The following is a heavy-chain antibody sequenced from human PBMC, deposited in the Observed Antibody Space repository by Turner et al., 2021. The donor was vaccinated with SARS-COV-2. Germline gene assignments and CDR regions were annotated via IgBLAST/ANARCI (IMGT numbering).Heavy chain of an antibody. CDR2: INPNSGGT. D-gene: IGHD2-21*02. J-gene: IGHJ4*02. V-gene: IGHV1-2*02. CDR1: GYTFTGYY. Sequence: QVQLVQSGAEVKKPGASVKVSCKASGYTFTGYYMYWVRQAPGQGLEWMGWINPNSGGTNYAQMFQGRVTMTRDTSISTAYMELSRLRSDDTAVYYCATGYAYCGGDCSIDYWGQGTLVTVSS. CDR3: ATGYAYCGGDCSIDY.